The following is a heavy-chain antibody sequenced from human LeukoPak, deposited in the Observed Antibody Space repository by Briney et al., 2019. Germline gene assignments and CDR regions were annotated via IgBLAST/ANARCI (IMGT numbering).Heavy chain of an antibody. Sequence: SETLSLTCAVYGGPFSTYYWTWIRQSPGKGLEWIGEINHNKSTNYNPSLNSRLTISVDTSKNQFSLKLSSVTAADTAVYCCARDGSGNLDAFDIWGQGTMVTVSS. V-gene: IGHV4-34*01. J-gene: IGHJ3*02. CDR2: INHNKST. CDR1: GGPFSTYY. D-gene: IGHD1-26*01. CDR3: ARDGSGNLDAFDI.